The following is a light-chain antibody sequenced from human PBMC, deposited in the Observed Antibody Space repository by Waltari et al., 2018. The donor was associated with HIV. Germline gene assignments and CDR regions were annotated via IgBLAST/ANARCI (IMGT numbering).Light chain of an antibody. CDR1: QSVSSN. V-gene: IGKV3-15*01. CDR2: GAS. J-gene: IGKJ1*01. Sequence: EIVMTQSPATLSVSPGERATLSCRASQSVSSNLAWYQQKPGQAPRLLIYGASTRATGIPARFSGSGSGTEFTLTISSLQSEDFAVYYCQQYNSRRTWTFGQGTKVEIK. CDR3: QQYNSRRTWT.